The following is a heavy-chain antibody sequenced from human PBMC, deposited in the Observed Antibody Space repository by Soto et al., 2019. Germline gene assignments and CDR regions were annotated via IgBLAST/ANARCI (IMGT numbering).Heavy chain of an antibody. D-gene: IGHD6-19*01. Sequence: QVQLAQSGAEVKKPGASVNISCKASGYSFTGYGISWVRQAPGQGLEWMGWISGYNGHIDYAQKFQGRVSMTTDTSTNTAYMEMRSLRSDDTAKYYCARVLQWSTPDYWGQGSLVTVSS. V-gene: IGHV1-18*01. CDR3: ARVLQWSTPDY. CDR2: ISGYNGHI. J-gene: IGHJ4*02. CDR1: GYSFTGYG.